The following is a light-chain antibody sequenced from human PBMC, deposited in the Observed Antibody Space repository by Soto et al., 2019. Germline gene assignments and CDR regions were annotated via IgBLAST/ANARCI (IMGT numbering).Light chain of an antibody. J-gene: IGKJ2*01. CDR3: QQYNNWYT. CDR2: GAS. CDR1: QSVNTK. Sequence: ETVMTQSPATLSVSPGERATLSCRASQSVNTKLAWYQHKVGQAPRLLIYGASTRATDIPTRFSGSGSGTEFTLTISSLQSEDFAIYFCQQYNNWYTFGQGTKLEIK. V-gene: IGKV3-15*01.